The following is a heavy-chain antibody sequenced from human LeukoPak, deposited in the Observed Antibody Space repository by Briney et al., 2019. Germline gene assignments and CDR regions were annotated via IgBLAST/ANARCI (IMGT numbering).Heavy chain of an antibody. D-gene: IGHD2-2*01. J-gene: IGHJ3*02. CDR2: ITSSSSYT. CDR1: AFTFSTYN. CDR3: ARERRSYPDAFDI. Sequence: GGSLRLSCAASAFTFSTYNMNWVRQAPGKGLEWVSSITSSSSYTFYADSVKGRFTISRDKAKNSLYLQMNSLRAEDTALYYCARERRSYPDAFDIWGQGTMVTVSS. V-gene: IGHV3-21*04.